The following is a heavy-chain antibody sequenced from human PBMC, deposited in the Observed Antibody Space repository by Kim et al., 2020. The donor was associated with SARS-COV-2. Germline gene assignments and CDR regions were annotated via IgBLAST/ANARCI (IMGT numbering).Heavy chain of an antibody. CDR3: ARGSGGWYDY. V-gene: IGHV1-69*04. Sequence: RANYAQKSQGRVTITADKSTSTAYMALSSLRSEDTAVYYCARGSGGWYDYWGQGTLVTVSS. CDR2: RA. J-gene: IGHJ4*02. D-gene: IGHD6-19*01.